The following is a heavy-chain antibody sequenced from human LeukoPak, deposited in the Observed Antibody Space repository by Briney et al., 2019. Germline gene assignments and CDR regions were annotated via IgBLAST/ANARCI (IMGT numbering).Heavy chain of an antibody. CDR3: ARSQYYDSSGYYVFYFDY. Sequence: PSETLSLTCAVYGGSFSGYYWSWIRQPPGKGLEWIGYIYYSGSTNYNPSLKSRVTISVDTSKNQFSLKLSSVTAADTAVYYCARSQYYDSSGYYVFYFDYWGQGTLVTVSS. D-gene: IGHD3-22*01. J-gene: IGHJ4*02. V-gene: IGHV4-59*01. CDR1: GGSFSGYY. CDR2: IYYSGST.